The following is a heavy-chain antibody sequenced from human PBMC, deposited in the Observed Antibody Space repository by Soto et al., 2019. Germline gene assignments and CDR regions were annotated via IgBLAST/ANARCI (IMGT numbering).Heavy chain of an antibody. CDR1: GGTFSSYA. CDR2: IIPMFDST. V-gene: IGHV1-69*13. J-gene: IGHJ6*02. Sequence: SVKVSCKAFGGTFSSYAICWVRQAPGQGLEWMGGIIPMFDSTNYAQKFRGRVTITADESTSTAFMELSSLRSEDTAVYYCARRVVATSVRDIAYYYYGLDVWGQGTTVTVSS. D-gene: IGHD2-21*02. CDR3: ARRVVATSVRDIAYYYYGLDV.